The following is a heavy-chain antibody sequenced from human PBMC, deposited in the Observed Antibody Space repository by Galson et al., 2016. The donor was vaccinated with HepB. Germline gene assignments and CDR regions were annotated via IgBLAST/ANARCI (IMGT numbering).Heavy chain of an antibody. CDR2: IWSDGSYK. D-gene: IGHD6-19*01. CDR3: ARGAPAGVYFGLDV. V-gene: IGHV3-33*01. Sequence: SLRLSCAASGFAFNTYAMHWVRQAPGKGLQWVAVIWSDGSYKYYAESVKGRFIISRDTSHTTLYLQLNSLGGEDTAVYYCARGAPAGVYFGLDVWGQGTTVTVSS. J-gene: IGHJ6*02. CDR1: GFAFNTYA.